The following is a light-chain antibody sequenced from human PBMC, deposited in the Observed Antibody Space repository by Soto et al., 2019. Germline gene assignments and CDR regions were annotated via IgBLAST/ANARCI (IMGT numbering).Light chain of an antibody. CDR1: QSISSW. V-gene: IGKV1-5*03. CDR3: LQHNSYPLA. Sequence: DIQMTQSPSTLSASVGDRVTITCRASQSISSWLAWYQQKPGKAPKLLIYKASSLESGVPSRFSGSGSGTEFTLTISSLQPEDFATYYCLQHNSYPLALGQGTRLEI. CDR2: KAS. J-gene: IGKJ5*01.